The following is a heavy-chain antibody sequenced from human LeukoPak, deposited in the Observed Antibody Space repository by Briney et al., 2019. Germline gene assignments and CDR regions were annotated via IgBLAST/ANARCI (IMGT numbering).Heavy chain of an antibody. CDR2: INTNTGNP. Sequence: ASVKVSCKASGYTFTSYAMNWVRQAPGQGLEWMGWINTNTGNPTYAQGFTGRFVFSLDTSVSTAYLQISSLKAEDTAVYYCARGSPNWNYLVQMDYWGQGTLVTVSS. D-gene: IGHD1-7*01. CDR3: ARGSPNWNYLVQMDY. CDR1: GYTFTSYA. V-gene: IGHV7-4-1*02. J-gene: IGHJ4*02.